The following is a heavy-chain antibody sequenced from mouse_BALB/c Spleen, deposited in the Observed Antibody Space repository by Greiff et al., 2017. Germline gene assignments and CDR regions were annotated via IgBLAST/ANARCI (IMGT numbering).Heavy chain of an antibody. J-gene: IGHJ4*01. D-gene: IGHD2-14*01. Sequence: EVQGVESGGGLVKPGGSLKLSCAASGLTFRSYAMSWVRQTPETRLGWVATISSGGSYTYYPDSVKGRFTIYRDKAKNTLYLRMSSLRSEDTAMYYCARKGEVRCAMDYWGEGTSATVSS. CDR1: GLTFRSYA. V-gene: IGHV5-9-3*01. CDR3: ARKGEVRCAMDY. CDR2: ISSGGSYT.